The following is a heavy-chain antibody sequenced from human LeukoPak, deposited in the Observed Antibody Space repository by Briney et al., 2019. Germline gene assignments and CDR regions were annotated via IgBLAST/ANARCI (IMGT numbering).Heavy chain of an antibody. V-gene: IGHV3-23*01. J-gene: IGHJ4*02. D-gene: IGHD3-22*01. Sequence: HPGETLRLSCAASRFTFSRYGMNWVRQTPGKGLEWVSAISGSGDRTYHADSVRGRFTISRDNSKNMLYLQMNSLRAEDTALYYCAKDADISVQLVVITSFDSWGQGTLVTVSS. CDR1: RFTFSRYG. CDR2: ISGSGDRT. CDR3: AKDADISVQLVVITSFDS.